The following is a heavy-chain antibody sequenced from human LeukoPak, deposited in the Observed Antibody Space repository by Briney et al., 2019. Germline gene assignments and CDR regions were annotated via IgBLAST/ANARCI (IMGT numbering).Heavy chain of an antibody. CDR1: GYTFTSYG. CDR3: AREENYYGSGSYTTWRSFDI. J-gene: IGHJ3*02. CDR2: ISAYNGNT. V-gene: IGHV1-18*01. D-gene: IGHD3-10*01. Sequence: ASVEVSCKASGYTFTSYGINWVRQAPGQGLEGMGWISAYNGNTNYAQKLQGRVTMTTDTSTSTAYMELRSLRSDDTAVYYCAREENYYGSGSYTTWRSFDIWGQGTMVTVSS.